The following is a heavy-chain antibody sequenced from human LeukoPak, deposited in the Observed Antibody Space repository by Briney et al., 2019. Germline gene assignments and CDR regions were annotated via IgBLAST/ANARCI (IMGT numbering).Heavy chain of an antibody. CDR1: EFTFSNYE. D-gene: IGHD3-3*01. CDR3: ARARWSYYDFWSGYSNKYYFDY. V-gene: IGHV3-20*04. J-gene: IGHJ4*02. Sequence: GGSLRLSCVASEFTFSNYEMNWVRQAPGKGLEWVSGINWNGGSTGYADSVKGRFTISRDNAKNSLYLQMNSLGAEDTALYYCARARWSYYDFWSGYSNKYYFDYWGQGTLVTVSS. CDR2: INWNGGST.